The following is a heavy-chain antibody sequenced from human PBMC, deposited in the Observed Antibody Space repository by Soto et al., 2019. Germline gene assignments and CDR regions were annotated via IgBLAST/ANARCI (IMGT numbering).Heavy chain of an antibody. CDR2: VYRTAIP. CDR3: ARRGRLRERYSDP. Sequence: KPSQTLSLTCHVSGCSINSDYCCDSIRQPPGKGLEWIGSVYRTAIPLYNPSLKSRVSISVDMSKKQFSLNLTSVTAADTAVYYFARRGRLRERYSDPWGQGTRVTISS. CDR1: GCSINSDYC. D-gene: IGHD2-15*01. V-gene: IGHV4-38-2*01. J-gene: IGHJ5*02.